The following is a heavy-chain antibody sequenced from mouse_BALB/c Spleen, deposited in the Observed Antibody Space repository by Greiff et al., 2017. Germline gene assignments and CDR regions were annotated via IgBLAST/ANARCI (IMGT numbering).Heavy chain of an antibody. D-gene: IGHD1-1*01. CDR1: GYAFSSYW. CDR3: ARAPYSGSSSIAY. J-gene: IGHJ3*01. V-gene: IGHV1-80*01. Sequence: VQLQESGAELVRPGSSVKISCKASGYAFSSYWMNWVKQRPGQGLEWIGQIYPGDGDTNYNGKFKGKATLTADKSSSTAYMQLSSLTSEDSAVYFCARAPYSGSSSIAYWGQGTLVTVSA. CDR2: IYPGDGDT.